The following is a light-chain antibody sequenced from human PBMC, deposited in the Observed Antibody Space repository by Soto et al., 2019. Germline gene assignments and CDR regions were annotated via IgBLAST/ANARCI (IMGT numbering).Light chain of an antibody. Sequence: EIVLTQSPGSLSLSPRERATLSCRASQSVSSNHLAWYQQKPGQAPRLLIYGASRRATGIPDRFSGSGSGTEFTPTISRLEHEDFALYYCQQYGSATYTFGQGTKVEIK. CDR3: QQYGSATYT. CDR1: QSVSSNH. CDR2: GAS. V-gene: IGKV3-20*01. J-gene: IGKJ2*01.